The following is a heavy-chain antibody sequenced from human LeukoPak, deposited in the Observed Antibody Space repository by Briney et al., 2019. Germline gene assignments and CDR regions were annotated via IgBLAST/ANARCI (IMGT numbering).Heavy chain of an antibody. CDR2: ISYDGSNK. V-gene: IGHV3-30-3*01. J-gene: IGHJ4*02. Sequence: PGGSLRLSCAASGFAFSSYAMHWVRQAPGKGLEWVALISYDGSNKYYADSVKGRFTISRDNSKNTLYLQMNSLRAEDTAVFYCAREHSSGWYGYFDYWGQGTLVTVSS. CDR1: GFAFSSYA. CDR3: AREHSSGWYGYFDY. D-gene: IGHD6-19*01.